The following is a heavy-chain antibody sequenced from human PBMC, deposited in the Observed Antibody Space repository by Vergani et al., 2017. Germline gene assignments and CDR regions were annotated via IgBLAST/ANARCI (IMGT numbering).Heavy chain of an antibody. Sequence: QVQLVESGGGLVKPGGSLRLSCAASGFTFSDYYMSWIRQAPGKGLEWVSYISSSGSTIYYADSVKGRFTISRDNAKNSLYLQMNSLRAEDTAVYYCAKHRAYYDILTGDYYYYGMDVWGQGTTVTVSS. V-gene: IGHV3-11*01. J-gene: IGHJ6*02. CDR3: AKHRAYYDILTGDYYYYGMDV. CDR2: ISSSGSTI. CDR1: GFTFSDYY. D-gene: IGHD3-9*01.